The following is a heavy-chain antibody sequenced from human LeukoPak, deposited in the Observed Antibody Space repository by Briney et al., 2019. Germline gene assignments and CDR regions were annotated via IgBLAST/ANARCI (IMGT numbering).Heavy chain of an antibody. D-gene: IGHD6-19*01. Sequence: SETLSLTCTVSGGSVGRRNYYWAWVRQPPGKGLEWIGSVYFSGSTHYHWPLKTRVTISVDTSRNQFSLKLNSVTAADTAMYYCARHLRYSSGSYNWFDPWGQGTLVTVSS. CDR2: VYFSGST. J-gene: IGHJ5*02. CDR1: GGSVGRRNYY. V-gene: IGHV4-39*01. CDR3: ARHLRYSSGSYNWFDP.